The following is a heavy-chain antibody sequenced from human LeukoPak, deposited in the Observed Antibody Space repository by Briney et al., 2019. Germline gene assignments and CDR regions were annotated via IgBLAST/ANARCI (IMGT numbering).Heavy chain of an antibody. V-gene: IGHV4-59*01. CDR1: GGSISSYY. CDR3: ARVGSGYWLDY. CDR2: IYYSGST. Sequence: ASETLSLTCTVSGGSISSYYWSWIRQPPGKGLEWIGYIYYSGSTNYNPSLKSRVTISVDTSKNQFSLKLSSVTAADTAVYYCARVGSGYWLDYWGQGTLVTVSS. D-gene: IGHD5-12*01. J-gene: IGHJ4*02.